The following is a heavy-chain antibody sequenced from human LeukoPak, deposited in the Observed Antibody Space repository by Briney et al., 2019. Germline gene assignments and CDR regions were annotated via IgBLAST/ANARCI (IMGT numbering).Heavy chain of an antibody. V-gene: IGHV3-23*01. Sequence: GGSLRLSCAASGFTFSSYGMSWVRQAPGKGLEWVSAISGSGGSTYYADSVKGRFTISRDTSKSTVSLQMSSLRAEDTAIYYCPKVRLIEQPGGSFAYWAQGPLFT. D-gene: IGHD1/OR15-1a*01. CDR3: PKVRLIEQPGGSFAY. J-gene: IGHJ4*02. CDR1: GFTFSSYG. CDR2: ISGSGGST.